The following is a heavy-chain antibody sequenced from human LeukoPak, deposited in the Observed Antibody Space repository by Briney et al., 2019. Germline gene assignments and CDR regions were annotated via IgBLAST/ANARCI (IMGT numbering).Heavy chain of an antibody. J-gene: IGHJ3*02. Sequence: SGPTLVNPTQTLTLTCTFSGFSLSTSGVGVGWIRQPPGKALEWLALIYWDDDKRYSPSLKNRLTITKDTSKNHVVLTMINMVPVDTATYYCAHSTFSGGAFDIWGQGTMVTVS. V-gene: IGHV2-5*02. CDR3: AHSTFSGGAFDI. CDR2: IYWDDDK. CDR1: GFSLSTSGVG. D-gene: IGHD3-10*01.